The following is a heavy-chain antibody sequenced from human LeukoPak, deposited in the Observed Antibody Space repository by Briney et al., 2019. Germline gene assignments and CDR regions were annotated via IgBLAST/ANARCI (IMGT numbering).Heavy chain of an antibody. Sequence: GGSLRLSCAVSGFTFSDYYMSWIRQAPGKGLEWVSYISSSGSTIYYADSVKGRFTISRDNAKNSLYLQMNSLRAVDTAVYYCARETLIKYSSGWVGAAFDIWGQGTMVTVSS. D-gene: IGHD6-19*01. CDR3: ARETLIKYSSGWVGAAFDI. V-gene: IGHV3-11*04. CDR1: GFTFSDYY. CDR2: ISSSGSTI. J-gene: IGHJ3*02.